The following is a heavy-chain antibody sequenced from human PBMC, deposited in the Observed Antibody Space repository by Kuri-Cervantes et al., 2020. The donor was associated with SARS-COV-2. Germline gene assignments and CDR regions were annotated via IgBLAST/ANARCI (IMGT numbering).Heavy chain of an antibody. CDR2: ISSSSSYI. D-gene: IGHD4-23*01. CDR1: GFTFSNAW. Sequence: GESLKIPCEASGFTFSNAWMNWVRQAPGKGLEWVSSISSSSSYIYYADSVKGLFTISRDNAKNSLYLQMNSLRAEDTAVYYCARGPSSVVTGYFDLRGRGTLVTVSS. V-gene: IGHV3-21*01. J-gene: IGHJ2*01. CDR3: ARGPSSVVTGYFDL.